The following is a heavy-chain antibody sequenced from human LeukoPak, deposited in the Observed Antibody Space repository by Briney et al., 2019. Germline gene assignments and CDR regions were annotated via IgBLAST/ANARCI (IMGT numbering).Heavy chain of an antibody. D-gene: IGHD2/OR15-2a*01. CDR2: IRYDGSNK. J-gene: IGHJ5*02. Sequence: GGTLRLSCAASGFTFSSFGMHWVRQAPGKGLEWVAFIRYDGSNKYYADSVKGRFTISRDNSKNTLYLQMNSLRAEDTAVYYCVVITQAWGQGTLVTVSS. CDR1: GFTFSSFG. V-gene: IGHV3-30*02. CDR3: VVITQA.